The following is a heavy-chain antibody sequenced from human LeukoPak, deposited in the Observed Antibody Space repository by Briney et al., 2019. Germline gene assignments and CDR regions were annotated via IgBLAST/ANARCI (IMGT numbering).Heavy chain of an antibody. Sequence: SETLSLTCAVSGGSITSGGYSWSWIRQSPGKGLEWIGEINHSGSTNYNPSLKSRVTISVDTSKNQFSLKLSSVTAADTAVYCCARGHPTTNSGYDPYFDYWGQGTLVTVSS. CDR3: ARGHPTTNSGYDPYFDY. CDR1: GGSITSGGYS. V-gene: IGHV4-34*01. J-gene: IGHJ4*02. D-gene: IGHD5-12*01. CDR2: INHSGST.